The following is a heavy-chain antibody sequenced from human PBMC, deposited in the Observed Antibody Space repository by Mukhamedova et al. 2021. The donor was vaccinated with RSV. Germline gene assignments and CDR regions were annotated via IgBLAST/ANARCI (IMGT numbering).Heavy chain of an antibody. V-gene: IGHV3-66*02. CDR1: TVSSNY. D-gene: IGHD3-10*01. CDR3: ARLWGY. J-gene: IGHJ4*02. Sequence: TVSSNYMSWVRQAPGKGLEWVSVIYSGGSTYYADSVKGRFTIPRDNSKNTLYLQMNSLRAEDTALYYCARLWGYWGQGTLVTVSS. CDR2: IYSGGST.